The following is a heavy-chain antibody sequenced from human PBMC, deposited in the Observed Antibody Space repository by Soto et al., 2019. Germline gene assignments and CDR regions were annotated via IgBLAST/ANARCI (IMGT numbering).Heavy chain of an antibody. V-gene: IGHV3-74*01. Sequence: GGSLRLSCAASGFTFSSYWMHWVRQAPGKGLVWVSRINSSGSSTYCADSVKGRFTISRDNSKNTLYLQMNSLRAEDTAVYYCAILAVAVPPLWGQGTLVTVSS. CDR2: INSSGSST. CDR1: GFTFSSYW. D-gene: IGHD6-19*01. J-gene: IGHJ4*02. CDR3: AILAVAVPPL.